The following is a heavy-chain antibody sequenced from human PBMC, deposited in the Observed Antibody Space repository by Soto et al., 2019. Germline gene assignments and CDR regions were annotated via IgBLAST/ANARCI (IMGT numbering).Heavy chain of an antibody. CDR3: ARSGDDRVWLKTAPKTLDD. CDR1: GSTFPSSG. V-gene: IGHV1-18*04. D-gene: IGHD3-10*01. Sequence: ASVQFSCTSSGSTFPSSGISWVRKAPGQLLEWMGWISAYNGNTNYAQKLQGRVTMTTDTSTSTAYMELRSLRSDDTAVYYCARSGDDRVWLKTAPKTLDDWGQGTLVTVSS. CDR2: ISAYNGNT. J-gene: IGHJ4*02.